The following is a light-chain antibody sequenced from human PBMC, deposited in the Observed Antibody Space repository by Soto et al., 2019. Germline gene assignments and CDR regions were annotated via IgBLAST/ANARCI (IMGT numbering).Light chain of an antibody. CDR2: AAS. CDR3: QQLNSYLWFT. J-gene: IGKJ3*01. V-gene: IGKV1-9*01. Sequence: DIQLTQSPSFLSASVGDRVTITCRASQGISSYLAWYQQQPGKAPKLLIYAASTLQSGVPSRFSGSGSGTEFTLTISSLQPEDFATYYCQQLNSYLWFTFGPGTKVDIK. CDR1: QGISSY.